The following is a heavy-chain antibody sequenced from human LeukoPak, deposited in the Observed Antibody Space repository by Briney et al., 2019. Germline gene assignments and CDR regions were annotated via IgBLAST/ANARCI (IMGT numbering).Heavy chain of an antibody. V-gene: IGHV3-23*01. D-gene: IGHD3-9*01. J-gene: IGHJ5*01. CDR1: GFTFSNFA. CDR3: AKDLTSGDGKWEFDS. CDR2: IYAGGGSK. Sequence: QAGGSLRLSCAASGFTFSNFAMAWVRQSPGKGLEWVSGIYAGGGSKYYADSVRGRFTISRDNARDMVSLQMNSLRGDDTAVYFCAKDLTSGDGKWEFDSWGQGTLVTVA.